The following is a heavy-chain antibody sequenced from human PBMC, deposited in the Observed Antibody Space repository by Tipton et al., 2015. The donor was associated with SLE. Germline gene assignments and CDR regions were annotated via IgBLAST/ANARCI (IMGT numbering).Heavy chain of an antibody. CDR2: IYPGDSDT. CDR3: ARQDQRGYYYYGMDV. J-gene: IGHJ6*02. CDR1: GYNFVTYW. V-gene: IGHV5-51*01. D-gene: IGHD2-2*01. Sequence: VQLVQSGAEVKVPGESLKISCRGSGYNFVTYWIGWVRQMPGKGLEWMGIIYPGDSDTKYSPSFQGQVTISADNSISTAYLHWSSLKASDTATYYCARQDQRGYYYYGMDVWGQGTTVTVSS.